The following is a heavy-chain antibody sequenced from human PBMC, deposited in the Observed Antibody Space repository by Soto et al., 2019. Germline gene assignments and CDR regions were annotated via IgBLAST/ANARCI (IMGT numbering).Heavy chain of an antibody. CDR1: GGSFSGYY. Sequence: QVQLQQWGAGLLKPSETLSLTCAVYGGSFSGYYWTWIRQPPGKGLEWIGEITHSGSANYNPSLNSRVPISVDTSKNQFSLHLNSVTAADTAVYYCARSSVRGWSYWGQGTLVTVSS. CDR2: ITHSGSA. D-gene: IGHD3-10*02. CDR3: ARSSVRGWSY. J-gene: IGHJ4*02. V-gene: IGHV4-34*01.